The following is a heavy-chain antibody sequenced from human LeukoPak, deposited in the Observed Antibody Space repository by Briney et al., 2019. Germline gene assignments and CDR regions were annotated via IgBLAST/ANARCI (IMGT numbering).Heavy chain of an antibody. CDR1: GFTFSNYW. CDR3: ARRGKYYDFWSDPGFDN. CDR2: IKQDGSEK. D-gene: IGHD3-3*01. J-gene: IGHJ4*02. V-gene: IGHV3-7*01. Sequence: GGSLRLSCAASGFTFSNYWMSWVRQAPGKGLEWVVNIKQDGSEKYYVDSGKGRFTISRDNGKNSLYLQMNSLRAEDTAVYYCARRGKYYDFWSDPGFDNWGQGTLVTVSS.